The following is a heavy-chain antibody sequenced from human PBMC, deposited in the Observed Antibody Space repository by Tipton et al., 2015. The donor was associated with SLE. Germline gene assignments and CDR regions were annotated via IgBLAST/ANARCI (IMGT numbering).Heavy chain of an antibody. D-gene: IGHD2-2*01. CDR3: ARDGYCSSSNCRTSGYMDV. CDR2: MNHSGSS. Sequence: TLSLTCAVYGGSFSDYYWSWIRQPPGKGLEWIGEMNHSGSSNYNPSLKSRVTISVDTSKNQFSLKLSSVTAADTAVYYCARDGYCSSSNCRTSGYMDVWGKGTTVNVSS. V-gene: IGHV4-34*01. CDR1: GGSFSDYY. J-gene: IGHJ6*03.